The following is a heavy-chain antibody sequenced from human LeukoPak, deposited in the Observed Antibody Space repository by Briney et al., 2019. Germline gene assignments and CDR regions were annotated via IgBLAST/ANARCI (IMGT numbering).Heavy chain of an antibody. CDR3: ARGFYDILKDYYYMDV. CDR1: GESFNNYY. CDR2: INHSGST. V-gene: IGHV4-34*01. D-gene: IGHD3-9*01. Sequence: SSETLSLTCAVYGESFNNYYWSWIRQPPGKGLEWIGEINHSGSTNYNPSLKSRVTISVDTSKNQFSLKLSSVTAADTAVYYCARGFYDILKDYYYMDVWGKGTTVTISS. J-gene: IGHJ6*03.